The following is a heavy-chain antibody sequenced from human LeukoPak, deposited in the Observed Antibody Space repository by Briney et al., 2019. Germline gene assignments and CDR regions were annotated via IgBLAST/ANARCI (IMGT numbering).Heavy chain of an antibody. CDR1: GGSISSYY. J-gene: IGHJ4*02. Sequence: SETLSLTCTVSGGSISSYYWSWIRQPPGKGLEWIGYIYYSGTTNYNPSLKSRVTISVDTSKNQFSLKLSSVTAADTAVYYCARGTYYYDRPLDYWGQGTLVTVSS. CDR3: ARGTYYYDRPLDY. V-gene: IGHV4-59*01. D-gene: IGHD3-22*01. CDR2: IYYSGTT.